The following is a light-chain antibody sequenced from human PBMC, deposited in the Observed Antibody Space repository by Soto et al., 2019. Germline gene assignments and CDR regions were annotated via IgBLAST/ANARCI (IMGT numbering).Light chain of an antibody. Sequence: DIPMTQSPSPLSASVGDRVTIPCRASQSIDRYLNWYQQRPGEAPKLLIYASSSLQTGVPSRFSGRGSGTDFTLTISSLEPEDFAAYYCQQTYSHPWTFGPGTNIDIK. CDR2: ASS. J-gene: IGKJ1*01. V-gene: IGKV1-39*01. CDR3: QQTYSHPWT. CDR1: QSIDRY.